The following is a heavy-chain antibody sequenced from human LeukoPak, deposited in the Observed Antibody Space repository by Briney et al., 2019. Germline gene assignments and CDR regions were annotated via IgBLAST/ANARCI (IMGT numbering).Heavy chain of an antibody. J-gene: IGHJ4*02. CDR1: IVSIKNYY. CDR2: IYYTGST. Sequence: PSETLSLTCSFSIVSIKNYYWNWIRQSPGKGLQWIGYIYYTGSTDYNFSLKSRVTISLDTSENQFSLRLNSVTATDSAVHFCASSRGPSSSWSFDSWGQGILVTVSS. CDR3: ASSRGPSSSWSFDS. V-gene: IGHV4-59*01. D-gene: IGHD6-13*01.